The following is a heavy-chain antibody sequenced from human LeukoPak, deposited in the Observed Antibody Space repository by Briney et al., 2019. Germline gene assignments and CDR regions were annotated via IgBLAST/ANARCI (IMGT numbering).Heavy chain of an antibody. CDR2: IRYDGSNK. CDR1: GFTFSSYS. V-gene: IGHV3-30*02. Sequence: GGSLRLSCAASGFTFSSYSTNWVRQAPGKGLEWVAFIRYDGSNKYYADSVKGRFTISRDNSKNTLYLQMNSLRAEDTAVYYCAKGPEEYYDFRSGYYGAFDIWGQGTMVTVSS. CDR3: AKGPEEYYDFRSGYYGAFDI. D-gene: IGHD3-3*01. J-gene: IGHJ3*02.